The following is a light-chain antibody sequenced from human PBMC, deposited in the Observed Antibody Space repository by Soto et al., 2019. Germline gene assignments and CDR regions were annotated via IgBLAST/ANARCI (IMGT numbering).Light chain of an antibody. CDR3: CSYAGSYTWV. CDR2: DVS. Sequence: QSVLTQPRSVSGSPGQSVTISCTGTSSDVGGYNYVSWYQQHPGKAPKLMIYDVSQRPSGVPDRFSGSRSGNAASLTISGLQAEDESDYYCCSYAGSYTWVFGGGTKRTVL. J-gene: IGLJ3*02. CDR1: SSDVGGYNY. V-gene: IGLV2-11*01.